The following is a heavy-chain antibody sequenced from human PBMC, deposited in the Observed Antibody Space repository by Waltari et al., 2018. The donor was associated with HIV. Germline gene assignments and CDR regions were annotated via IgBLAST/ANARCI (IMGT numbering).Heavy chain of an antibody. CDR3: VRDSDGSGYDI. CDR2: IDWNGGSA. J-gene: IGHJ1*01. V-gene: IGHV3-20*04. CDR1: GFVVDDFG. D-gene: IGHD3-3*01. Sequence: DVRLVESGGEVVRPGASLRLSCVDLGFVVDDFGLAGVRQRPGQGLEWVSNIDWNGGSANYGDSVKGRFTVFRDNPKASLYLQMNNLRDEDTGLYYCVRDSDGSGYDIWGRGTLVTVFS.